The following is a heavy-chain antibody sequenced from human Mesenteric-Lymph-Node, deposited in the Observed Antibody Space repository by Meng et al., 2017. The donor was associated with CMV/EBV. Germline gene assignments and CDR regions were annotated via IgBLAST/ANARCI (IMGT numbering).Heavy chain of an antibody. CDR1: GFTFRSYA. D-gene: IGHD2-2*01. V-gene: IGHV3-30-3*01. CDR2: ISYDGSDK. Sequence: GGSLRLSCAASGFTFRSYAIHWVRQAPGKGLEWVALISYDGSDKYYADSVQGRFTISRDNSQNTLFLEMNSLRAEDTAVYYCATPRSCRSDTCYPYFYAMDVWGQGTTVTVSS. J-gene: IGHJ6*02. CDR3: ATPRSCRSDTCYPYFYAMDV.